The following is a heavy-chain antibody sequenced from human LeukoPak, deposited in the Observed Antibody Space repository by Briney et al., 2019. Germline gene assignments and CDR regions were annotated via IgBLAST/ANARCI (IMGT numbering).Heavy chain of an antibody. Sequence: SETLSLTCTVSGGSISSYCWSWIRQPPGKGLEWIGYIYYSGSTNYNPSLKSRVTISVDTSKNQFSLKLSSVTAADTAVYYCARAVVVAATLCYFDYWGQGTLVTVSS. CDR2: IYYSGST. CDR1: GGSISSYC. J-gene: IGHJ4*02. D-gene: IGHD2-15*01. V-gene: IGHV4-59*01. CDR3: ARAVVVAATLCYFDY.